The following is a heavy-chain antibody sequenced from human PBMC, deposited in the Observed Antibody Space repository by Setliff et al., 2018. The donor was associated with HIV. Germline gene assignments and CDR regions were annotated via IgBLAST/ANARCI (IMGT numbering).Heavy chain of an antibody. CDR1: GFTFSSYT. Sequence: PGGSLRLSCAASGFTFSSYTMNWVRQAPGKGLEWVSSISSSSSYIYYVDLVKGRFTISRDNAKNSLYLQMNSLRAEDTAVYYCAKDEGIAAAGSDYWGQGTLVTVSS. CDR2: ISSSSSYI. CDR3: AKDEGIAAAGSDY. V-gene: IGHV3-21*04. D-gene: IGHD6-13*01. J-gene: IGHJ4*02.